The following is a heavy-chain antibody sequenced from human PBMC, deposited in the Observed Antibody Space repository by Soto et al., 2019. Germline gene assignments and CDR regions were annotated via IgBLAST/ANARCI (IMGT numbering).Heavy chain of an antibody. V-gene: IGHV1-2*04. CDR1: GYTFTGYY. Sequence: GASVKVSCKASGYTFTGYYMHWVRQAPGQGLEWMGWINPNSGGTNYAQEFQGWVTMTRDTSISAAYMELSRLRSDDTAVYYCARGDLVNAFDIWGQGTMVTVSS. D-gene: IGHD3-9*01. CDR3: ARGDLVNAFDI. CDR2: INPNSGGT. J-gene: IGHJ3*02.